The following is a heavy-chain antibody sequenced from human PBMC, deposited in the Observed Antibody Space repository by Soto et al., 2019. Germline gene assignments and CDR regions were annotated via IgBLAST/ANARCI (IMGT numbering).Heavy chain of an antibody. Sequence: GGSLRLSCAASGFTFSSYDMHWVRQATGKGLEWVSAIGTAGDTYYPGSVKGRFTISRENAKNSLYLQMNSLRAGDTAVYYCARGGYTVTNHYYYYYMDVWDKGTTVTVSS. D-gene: IGHD4-17*01. CDR1: GFTFSSYD. CDR2: IGTAGDT. V-gene: IGHV3-13*01. J-gene: IGHJ6*03. CDR3: ARGGYTVTNHYYYYYMDV.